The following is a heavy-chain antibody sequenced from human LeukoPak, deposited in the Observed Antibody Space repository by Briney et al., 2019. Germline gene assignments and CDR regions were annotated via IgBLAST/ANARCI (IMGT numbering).Heavy chain of an antibody. J-gene: IGHJ4*02. CDR1: GFTFGDYA. Sequence: PGGSLRLSCRASGFTFGDYAMSWVRQAPGKGLEWVGFIRSKAYGGTTEYAASVKGRFTISRDDSKSIAYLQMNSLKTEDTAVYYCTRGFTMIAYWGQGTLVTVSS. D-gene: IGHD3-22*01. CDR3: TRGFTMIAY. CDR2: IRSKAYGGTT. V-gene: IGHV3-49*04.